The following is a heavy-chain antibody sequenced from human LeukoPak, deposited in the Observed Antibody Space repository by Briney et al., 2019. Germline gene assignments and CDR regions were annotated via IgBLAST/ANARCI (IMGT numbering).Heavy chain of an antibody. CDR3: ARESGSRKGYYDFWSGYYGGDEFDY. CDR1: GYTFTSYG. D-gene: IGHD3-3*01. V-gene: IGHV1-18*01. J-gene: IGHJ4*02. CDR2: ISAYNGNT. Sequence: ASVKVSCKASGYTFTSYGISWVRQAPGQGLEWMGWISAYNGNTNYAQKLQGRVTMTTDTSTSTAYMELRSLRSDDTAVYYCARESGSRKGYYDFWSGYYGGDEFDYWGQGTLVTVSS.